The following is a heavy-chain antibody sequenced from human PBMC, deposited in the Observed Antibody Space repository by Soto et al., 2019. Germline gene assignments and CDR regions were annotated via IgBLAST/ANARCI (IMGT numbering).Heavy chain of an antibody. CDR2: INPNSGGT. CDR3: ARSTSTIGARLDS. V-gene: IGHV1-2*02. Sequence: ASVKVSCKASGYTFTGYYMHWVRQAPGQGLEWMGWINPNSGGTNYAQKFQGRVTMTRDTSISTAYMELSRLTSDDTAIYYCARSTSTIGARLDSWGQGTLVTVSS. D-gene: IGHD6-6*01. CDR1: GYTFTGYY. J-gene: IGHJ4*02.